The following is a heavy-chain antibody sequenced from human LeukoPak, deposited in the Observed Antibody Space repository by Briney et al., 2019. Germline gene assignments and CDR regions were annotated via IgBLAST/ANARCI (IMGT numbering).Heavy chain of an antibody. J-gene: IGHJ6*02. Sequence: SVKVSCNASGGTFSSYAISWVRQAPGQGLEWMGGIIPIFGTANYAQKFQGRVTITADESTSTAYMELSSLRSEDTAVYYCARSGVQQQDYYYYGMDVWGQGTTVTVSS. CDR2: IIPIFGTA. CDR3: ARSGVQQQDYYYYGMDV. V-gene: IGHV1-69*01. CDR1: GGTFSSYA. D-gene: IGHD6-13*01.